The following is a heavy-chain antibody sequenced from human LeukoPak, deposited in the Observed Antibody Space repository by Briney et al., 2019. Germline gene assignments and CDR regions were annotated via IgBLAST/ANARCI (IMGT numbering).Heavy chain of an antibody. Sequence: SETLSLTCAVSGGSISSNSYYWGWIRQPPGKGLEWIGSIYYSGSTYYNPSLKSRVTISVDTSKNQFSLKLSSVTAADTAVYYCARVIRYGYVVNNWFDPWGQGTLVTVSS. D-gene: IGHD5-12*01. CDR2: IYYSGST. J-gene: IGHJ5*02. V-gene: IGHV4-39*07. CDR1: GGSISSNSYY. CDR3: ARVIRYGYVVNNWFDP.